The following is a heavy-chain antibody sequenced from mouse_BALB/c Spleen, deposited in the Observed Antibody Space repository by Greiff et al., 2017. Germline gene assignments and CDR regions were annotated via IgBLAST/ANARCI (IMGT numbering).Heavy chain of an antibody. CDR2: IGPANGNT. Sequence: EVQLQQSGAELVKPGASVKLSCTASGFNIKDTYMHWVKQRPEQGLEWIGRIGPANGNTKYDPKFQGKATITADTSSNTAYLQLSSLTSEDTAVCYCASHGSSYWYMDDWGEGTTVTVSS. D-gene: IGHD1-1*01. CDR3: ASHGSSYWYMDD. CDR1: GFNIKDTY. V-gene: IGHV14-3*02. J-gene: IGHJ1*01.